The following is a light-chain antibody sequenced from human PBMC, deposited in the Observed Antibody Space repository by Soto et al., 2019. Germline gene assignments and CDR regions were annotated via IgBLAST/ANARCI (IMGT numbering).Light chain of an antibody. J-gene: IGLJ2*01. CDR3: ASYTSTSTSVI. CDR2: EVS. Sequence: QSVLTHPASVSGSPGQSITISCTGTSSDVGGYKYVSWYQQHPDKAPKLIIFEVSNRPSGISSRFSGTKSGNTASLTISGLQVEDEADYYCASYTSTSTSVIFGRGTKVTVL. CDR1: SSDVGGYKY. V-gene: IGLV2-14*01.